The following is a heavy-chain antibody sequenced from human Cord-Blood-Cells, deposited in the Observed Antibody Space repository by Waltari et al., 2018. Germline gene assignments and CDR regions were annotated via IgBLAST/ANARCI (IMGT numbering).Heavy chain of an antibody. Sequence: QVQLQESGPGLVKPSETLSLTCTVSGGSISSHYWSWIRQPPGKGLEWIGYIYYSGSTNYTPSLKSRVTISVDTSKNQFSLKLSSVTAADTAVYYCARGGAFDIWGQGTMVTVSS. CDR2: IYYSGST. J-gene: IGHJ3*02. V-gene: IGHV4-59*11. D-gene: IGHD3-16*01. CDR1: GGSISSHY. CDR3: ARGGAFDI.